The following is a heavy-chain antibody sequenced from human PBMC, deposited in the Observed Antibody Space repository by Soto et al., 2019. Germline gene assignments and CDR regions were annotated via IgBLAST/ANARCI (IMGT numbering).Heavy chain of an antibody. D-gene: IGHD6-19*01. Sequence: QVQLQESGPGLVKPSQTLSLTCTVSGGSISSGDYYWSWVRQPPGKGLEGVAYIYYSGTNYYNPSLKSRVTMSRDTSKNQFSLKLESVTAAETAMYYCASEVGELDYSSSSDAFDIWGQGTMVTVSS. CDR2: IYYSGTN. V-gene: IGHV4-30-4*01. J-gene: IGHJ3*02. CDR1: GGSISSGDYY. CDR3: ASEVGELDYSSSSDAFDI.